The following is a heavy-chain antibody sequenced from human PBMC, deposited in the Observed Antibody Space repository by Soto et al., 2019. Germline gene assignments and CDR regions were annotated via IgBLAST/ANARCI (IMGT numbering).Heavy chain of an antibody. CDR1: GASISTSSDF. CDR3: ARQPESTSYFDY. D-gene: IGHD2-2*01. CDR2: VYQSGTT. V-gene: IGHV4-39*01. Sequence: PSETLSLTCSVSGASISTSSDFWGWTRQAPGKGLEWIGNVYQSGTTRLNPSLKSRVSIFVDRSKNQFSLELNSATAADRAVYYCARQPESTSYFDYWGQGILVTVSS. J-gene: IGHJ4*02.